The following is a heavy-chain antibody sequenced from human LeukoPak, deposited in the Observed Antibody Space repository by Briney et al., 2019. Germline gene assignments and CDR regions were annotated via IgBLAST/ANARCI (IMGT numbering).Heavy chain of an antibody. CDR3: ARELISSRAAFDT. V-gene: IGHV4-34*01. D-gene: IGHD3-10*01. CDR2: VGHSGTT. Sequence: KPSETLSLTCAVYGGSLNDYLWCWIRQPPGQVLEWIGEVGHSGTTNYNPSLKSRVTISVDTSKNHFSLTLNSVTAAATAVYFCARELISSRAAFDTWGQGTVVTVSS. J-gene: IGHJ3*02. CDR1: GGSLNDYL.